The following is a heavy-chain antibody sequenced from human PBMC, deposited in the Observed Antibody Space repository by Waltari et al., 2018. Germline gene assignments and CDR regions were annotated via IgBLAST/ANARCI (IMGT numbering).Heavy chain of an antibody. Sequence: LVQSGAEVTKPGASVKVSCQASGYRYTGYAMMWVRQAPGQGLEWMGRINPKNGDTHYAQNFQGRVALTTDTSTNTAFMELQRLRSDDTAVYYCLRDSSGSHFDYWGQGTLVTVSS. D-gene: IGHD3-22*01. J-gene: IGHJ4*02. CDR2: INPKNGDT. CDR1: GYRYTGYA. CDR3: LRDSSGSHFDY. V-gene: IGHV1-2*06.